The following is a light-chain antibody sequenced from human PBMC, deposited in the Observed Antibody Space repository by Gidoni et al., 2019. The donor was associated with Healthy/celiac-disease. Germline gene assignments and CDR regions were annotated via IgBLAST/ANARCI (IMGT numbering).Light chain of an antibody. V-gene: IGKV1-9*01. Sequence: DIQLTQSPSFLSASVGDRVTITCRASQGISSYLAWYQQKPGKAPKLLIYAASTLQSGVPSRFSGSGAGTEFTLTISSLQPEDFATYYCQQLNSYPITFGQXTRLEIK. CDR2: AAS. J-gene: IGKJ5*01. CDR3: QQLNSYPIT. CDR1: QGISSY.